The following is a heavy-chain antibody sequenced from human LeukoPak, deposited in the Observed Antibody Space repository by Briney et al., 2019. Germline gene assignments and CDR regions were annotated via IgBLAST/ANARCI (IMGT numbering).Heavy chain of an antibody. CDR2: IYHSGST. CDR3: ASQWGSGNYGMDV. D-gene: IGHD1-26*01. J-gene: IGHJ6*04. V-gene: IGHV4-30-2*01. Sequence: PSETLSLTCAVSGGSISSGGYSWSWIRQPPGKGLEWIGYIYHSGSTYYNPSLKSRVTISVDMSKNQFSLKLSSVTAADTAVYYCASQWGSGNYGMDVWGKGTTVTVSS. CDR1: GGSISSGGYS.